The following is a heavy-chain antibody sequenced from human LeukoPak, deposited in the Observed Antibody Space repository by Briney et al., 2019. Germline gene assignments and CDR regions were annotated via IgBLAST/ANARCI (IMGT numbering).Heavy chain of an antibody. CDR1: GGSITSYY. J-gene: IGHJ4*02. V-gene: IGHV4-4*07. Sequence: SETLSLTCTVSGGSITSYYWSWIRQPAGKGLEWLGRFYTSGSTDYNPSLKSRVTMSVDTSKNQFSLKLSSVTAADTAVYYCATHPGGDYYDSSGLSYWGQGTMVTVSS. D-gene: IGHD3-22*01. CDR2: FYTSGST. CDR3: ATHPGGDYYDSSGLSY.